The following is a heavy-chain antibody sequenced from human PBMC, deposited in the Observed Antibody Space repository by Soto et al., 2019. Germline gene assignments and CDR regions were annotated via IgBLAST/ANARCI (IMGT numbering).Heavy chain of an antibody. CDR2: ISAYNGNT. D-gene: IGHD5-18*01. J-gene: IGHJ6*02. Sequence: ASVKVSCKASGYTFTSYGISWVRQAPGQGLEWMGWISAYNGNTNYAQKLQGRVTMTTDTSTGTAYMELRSLRSDDTAVYYCARDYSYGSLPGMDVWGQGTTVTVSS. CDR1: GYTFTSYG. V-gene: IGHV1-18*04. CDR3: ARDYSYGSLPGMDV.